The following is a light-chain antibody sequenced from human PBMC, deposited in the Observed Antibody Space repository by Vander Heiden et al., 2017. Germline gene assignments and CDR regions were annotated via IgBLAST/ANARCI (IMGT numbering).Light chain of an antibody. CDR2: WAS. Sequence: DIVMTQSPDSLAVSLGERATINCKSSQSVLYSSNNKNYLAWYQQKPGQPPKLLIYWASTRESGVPDRFSGSGSGTDFTLTISSLQAEDVAVYYCQQDDSTPGTFGQGTKVXIK. V-gene: IGKV4-1*01. CDR3: QQDDSTPGT. J-gene: IGKJ1*01. CDR1: QSVLYSSNNKNY.